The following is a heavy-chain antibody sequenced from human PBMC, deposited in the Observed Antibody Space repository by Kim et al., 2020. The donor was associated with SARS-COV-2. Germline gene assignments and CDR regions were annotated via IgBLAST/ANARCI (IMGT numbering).Heavy chain of an antibody. Sequence: SETLSLTCAVYGGSFSGYYWSWIRQPPGKGLEWIGEINHSGSTNYNPSLKSRVTISVDTSKNQFSLKLSSVTTADTAVYYCARGGLTVVVPADVFDYWGQGTLVTVSS. V-gene: IGHV4-34*01. CDR3: ARGGLTVVVPADVFDY. D-gene: IGHD2-2*01. CDR2: INHSGST. CDR1: GGSFSGYY. J-gene: IGHJ4*02.